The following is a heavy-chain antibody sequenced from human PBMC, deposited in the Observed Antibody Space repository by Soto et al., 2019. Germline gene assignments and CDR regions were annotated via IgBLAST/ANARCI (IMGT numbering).Heavy chain of an antibody. V-gene: IGHV3-23*01. CDR2: ISGSGGST. CDR1: GFTFSSYA. J-gene: IGHJ6*02. CDR3: AKDPFNMVTFGGVIPYYYYYYGMDV. D-gene: IGHD3-16*02. Sequence: GGSLRLSCAASGFTFSSYAMSWVRQAPGKGPEWVSAISGSGGSTYYADSVKGRFTISRDNSKNTLYLQMNSLRAEDTAVYYCAKDPFNMVTFGGVIPYYYYYYGMDVWGQGTTVTVSS.